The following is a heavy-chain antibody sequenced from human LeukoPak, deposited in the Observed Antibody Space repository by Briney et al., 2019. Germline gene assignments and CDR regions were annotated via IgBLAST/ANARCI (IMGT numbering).Heavy chain of an antibody. J-gene: IGHJ4*02. V-gene: IGHV1-3*01. CDR2: INAGNGNT. Sequence: ASVKVYCKASGYTFSCYAIHWVRQAPGQRLEWMGWINAGNGNTKYSQKFQGRVTITRATSATTAYMELSSLISEDTAVYYCARVWTRGGLDYWGQGTLVTVSS. CDR1: GYTFSCYA. D-gene: IGHD1-1*01. CDR3: ARVWTRGGLDY.